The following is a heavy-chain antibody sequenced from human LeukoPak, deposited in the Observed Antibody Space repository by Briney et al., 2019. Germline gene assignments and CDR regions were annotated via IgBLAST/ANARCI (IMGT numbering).Heavy chain of an antibody. CDR3: ATGAGSFGEPLDV. CDR1: GYTFTSYY. Sequence: ASVKVSCKASGYTFTSYYMHWVRQAPAQGLEWMGIINPSGGSTSYAQKFQGRVTMTSDTSTSTVYMELSSLRSEDTAVYYCATGAGSFGEPLDVWGKGTTVTMSS. J-gene: IGHJ6*04. V-gene: IGHV1-46*01. D-gene: IGHD3-10*01. CDR2: INPSGGST.